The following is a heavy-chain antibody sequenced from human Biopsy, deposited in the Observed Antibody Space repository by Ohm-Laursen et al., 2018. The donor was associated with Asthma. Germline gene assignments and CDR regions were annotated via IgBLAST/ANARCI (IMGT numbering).Heavy chain of an antibody. CDR1: GFTFSSYW. Sequence: GSLRLSCTASGFTFSSYWMSWVRQAPGKGLEWVANIKQDGSEKYYVDSVKGRFTISRDNAKNSLYLQMNSLRAEDTAVYYCARDSAEWELLRYYYYGMDVWGQGTTVTVS. CDR3: ARDSAEWELLRYYYYGMDV. J-gene: IGHJ6*02. V-gene: IGHV3-7*01. D-gene: IGHD1-26*01. CDR2: IKQDGSEK.